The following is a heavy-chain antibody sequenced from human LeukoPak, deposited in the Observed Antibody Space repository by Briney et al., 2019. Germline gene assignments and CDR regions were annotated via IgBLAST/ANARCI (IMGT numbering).Heavy chain of an antibody. D-gene: IGHD1-26*01. J-gene: IGHJ5*02. CDR3: ARHGTRLARFDP. CDR2: IYYSGST. V-gene: IGHV4-59*08. Sequence: SETLSLTCTVSGGSISSYYWSWIRQPPGKGLEWIGYIYYSGSTNYNPSLKSRVTISVDTSKNQFSLKLSPVTAADTAVYYCARHGTRLARFDPWGQGTLVTVSS. CDR1: GGSISSYY.